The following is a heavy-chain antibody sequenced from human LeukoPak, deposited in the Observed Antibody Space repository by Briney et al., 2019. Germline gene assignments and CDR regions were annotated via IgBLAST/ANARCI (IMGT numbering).Heavy chain of an antibody. J-gene: IGHJ5*02. Sequence: GGSLRLSCAASGFTFSSYEMNWVRQAPGKGLEWVSYISSSGSTIYYADSVEGRFTISRDNAKNSLYLQMNSLRAEDTAVYYCASVSGGVVAEGLWFDPWGQGTLVTVSS. CDR1: GFTFSSYE. CDR3: ASVSGGVVAEGLWFDP. CDR2: ISSSGSTI. D-gene: IGHD3-22*01. V-gene: IGHV3-48*03.